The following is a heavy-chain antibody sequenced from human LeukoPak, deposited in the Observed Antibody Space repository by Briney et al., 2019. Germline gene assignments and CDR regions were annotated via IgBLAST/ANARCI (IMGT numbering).Heavy chain of an antibody. CDR1: GGTFSSYA. D-gene: IGHD1-26*01. J-gene: IGHJ6*02. CDR2: IIPVFGTA. Sequence: GASVKVSYKASGGTFSSYAISWVRQAPGQGLEWMGGIIPVFGTANYAQKFQGRVTITADESTSTAYMELSSLRSEDTAVYYCARSGGGSYYHYYYGMDVWGQGTTVTVSS. CDR3: ARSGGGSYYHYYYGMDV. V-gene: IGHV1-69*13.